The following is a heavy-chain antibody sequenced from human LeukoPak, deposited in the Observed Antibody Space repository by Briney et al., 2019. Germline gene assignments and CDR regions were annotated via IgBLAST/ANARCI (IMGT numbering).Heavy chain of an antibody. J-gene: IGHJ4*02. Sequence: GGSLRLSCAASGFTFSSYAMHWVRQAPGKGLEWVAVISYDGSNKYYADSVKGRFTISRDNSKNTLYLQMNSLRAEDTAVYYRARAPDSSGYFSSEIDYWGQGTLVTVSS. D-gene: IGHD3-22*01. V-gene: IGHV3-30-3*01. CDR1: GFTFSSYA. CDR3: ARAPDSSGYFSSEIDY. CDR2: ISYDGSNK.